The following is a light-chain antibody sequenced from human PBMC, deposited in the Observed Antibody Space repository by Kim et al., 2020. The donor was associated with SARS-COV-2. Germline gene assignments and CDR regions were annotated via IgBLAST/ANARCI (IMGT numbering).Light chain of an antibody. Sequence: VSPGQTASITCSVDKLGDKYACWYQQKPGHSPVLVIYQDSKRPSGIPERFSGSNSGNTATLTISGTQAMDEADYYCQAWDSSIVVFGGGTQLTVL. CDR2: QDS. V-gene: IGLV3-1*01. CDR1: KLGDKY. CDR3: QAWDSSIVV. J-gene: IGLJ2*01.